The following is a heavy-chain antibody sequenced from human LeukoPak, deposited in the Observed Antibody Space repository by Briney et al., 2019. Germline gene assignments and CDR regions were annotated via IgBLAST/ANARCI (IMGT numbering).Heavy chain of an antibody. D-gene: IGHD3-3*01. CDR2: IHYSGST. Sequence: PSGTLSLTCAVSGGSISSSNWWSWVRQPPGKGLEWIGYIHYSGSTNYNPSLKSRVTISVDTSKNQFSLKLSSVTAADTAVYYCARDPGGFWSGYYVPDAFDIWGQGTMVTVSS. CDR1: GGSISSSNW. V-gene: IGHV4-4*02. J-gene: IGHJ3*02. CDR3: ARDPGGFWSGYYVPDAFDI.